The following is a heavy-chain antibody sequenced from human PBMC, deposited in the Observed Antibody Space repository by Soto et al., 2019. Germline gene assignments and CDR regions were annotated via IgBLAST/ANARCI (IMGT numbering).Heavy chain of an antibody. V-gene: IGHV4-30-4*01. CDR1: GGSISRGDYY. CDR2: IYSSGST. D-gene: IGHD1-20*01. Sequence: SENLSRTCTVSGGSISRGDYYWGWVRQAPGKGLEWIGYIYSSGSTDYNPPLKSRVTISVDTSKNQFSLKLSSVTAADTAVYYCARDLGSITGRIFDPWGQGTLVTVSS. CDR3: ARDLGSITGRIFDP. J-gene: IGHJ5*02.